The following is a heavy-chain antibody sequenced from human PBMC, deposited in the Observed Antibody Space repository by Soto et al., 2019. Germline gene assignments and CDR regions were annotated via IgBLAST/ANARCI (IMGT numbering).Heavy chain of an antibody. CDR1: CGYISSYY. V-gene: IGHV4-59*08. D-gene: IGHD3-9*01. Sequence: SETLSLTCTVSCGYISSYYCSWIRQPPGKGLEWIGYIYYSGSTNYNPSLKSRVTISVDTSKNQFSLKLSSVTAADTAVYYCARLKNYDILTGYPLYYFDYWGQGTLVTVSS. CDR3: ARLKNYDILTGYPLYYFDY. CDR2: IYYSGST. J-gene: IGHJ4*02.